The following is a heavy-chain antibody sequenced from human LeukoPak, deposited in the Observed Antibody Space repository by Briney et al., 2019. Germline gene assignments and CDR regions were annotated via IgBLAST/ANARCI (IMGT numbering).Heavy chain of an antibody. CDR3: ARDKSDYGGKNYCQH. Sequence: GGSLRLSCAASGFTFSSYGMNWVRQAPGKGLEWVSSISSSSSYIYYADSVKGRFTISRDNAKNSLYLQMNSLRAEDTAVYYCARDKSDYGGKNYCQHWGQGTLVTVSS. J-gene: IGHJ1*01. V-gene: IGHV3-21*01. CDR2: ISSSSSYI. D-gene: IGHD4-23*01. CDR1: GFTFSSYG.